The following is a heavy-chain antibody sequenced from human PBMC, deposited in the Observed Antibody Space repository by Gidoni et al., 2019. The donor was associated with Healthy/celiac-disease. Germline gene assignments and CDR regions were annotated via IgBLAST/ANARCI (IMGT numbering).Heavy chain of an antibody. CDR1: GFTFSSYS. CDR2: ISSSSSYI. J-gene: IGHJ6*02. D-gene: IGHD3-10*01. CDR3: ARGFGELSAPYGMDV. Sequence: VPLVESGGGLVKPGGSPRLRCAASGFTFSSYSMNWVRQAPGKGVEWVSSISSSSSYIYYAESVKGRFTISRDNAKNSLYLQMNSLRAEDTAVYYCARGFGELSAPYGMDVWGQGTTVTVSS. V-gene: IGHV3-21*01.